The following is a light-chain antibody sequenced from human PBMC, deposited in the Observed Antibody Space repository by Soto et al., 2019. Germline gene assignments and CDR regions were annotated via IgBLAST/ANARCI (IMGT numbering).Light chain of an antibody. J-gene: IGKJ4*01. CDR3: QQYYSPPLT. CDR1: QNVLYSSNNKNQ. CDR2: WAS. Sequence: DIVMTQSPDSLAVSLGERATINCKSSQNVLYSSNNKNQLAWYQQKPGQPPKLLIYWASTRESGVPDLFSGSWSGTDFILTISSLQAEDVAVYYCQQYYSPPLTFGGGTKMEIK. V-gene: IGKV4-1*01.